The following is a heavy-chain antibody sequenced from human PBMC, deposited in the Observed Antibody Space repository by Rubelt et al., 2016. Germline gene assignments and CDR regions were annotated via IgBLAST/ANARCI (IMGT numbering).Heavy chain of an antibody. CDR3: ARLRGGTDY. D-gene: IGHD3-10*01. V-gene: IGHV4-59*08. J-gene: IGHJ4*02. CDR1: GGSISSDY. Sequence: QVQLQESGPGLVKPSETLSLTCTVSGGSISSDYWSWIRQPPGKGLACIGYIYYSGSTNFNPSLQSRVTISGDTSKNQFSLKLTSGTAADTAVYYCARLRGGTDYWGQGTLVTVSS. CDR2: IYYSGST.